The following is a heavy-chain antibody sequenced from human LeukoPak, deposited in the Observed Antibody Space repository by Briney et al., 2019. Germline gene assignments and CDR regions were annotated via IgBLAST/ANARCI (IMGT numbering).Heavy chain of an antibody. CDR3: ARGASRSFDY. CDR2: MNTNSGNT. J-gene: IGHJ4*02. Sequence: ASVKVSCKASGYTFTSYYMHWVRQATGQGLEWMGVMNTNSGNTGYAQRFRGRVTITRNTSISTAYMELSSLRSEDTAVYYCARGASRSFDYWGQGTLVTVSS. V-gene: IGHV1-8*03. CDR1: GYTFTSYY. D-gene: IGHD6-6*01.